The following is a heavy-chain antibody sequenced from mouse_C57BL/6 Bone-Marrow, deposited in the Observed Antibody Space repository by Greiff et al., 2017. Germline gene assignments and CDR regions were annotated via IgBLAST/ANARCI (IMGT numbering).Heavy chain of an antibody. D-gene: IGHD1-1*01. CDR2: IDPEDGET. CDR3: TRSLIYYGTNY. CDR1: GFNIKDYY. V-gene: IGHV14-2*01. J-gene: IGHJ2*01. Sequence: EVQRVESGAELVKPGASVKLSCTASGFNIKDYYIHWVKQRTEQGLEWIGRIDPEDGETKYAPKFQDKATITAATSSNTAYLQLSSLPSEDTAVYYCTRSLIYYGTNYWGQGTTLTVSS.